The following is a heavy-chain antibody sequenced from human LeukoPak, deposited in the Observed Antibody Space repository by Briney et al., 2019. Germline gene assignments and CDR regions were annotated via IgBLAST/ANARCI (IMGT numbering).Heavy chain of an antibody. V-gene: IGHV1-2*02. CDR3: ARDRGSTSWGGRNYNWFDP. J-gene: IGHJ5*02. CDR1: GYTFTSYY. D-gene: IGHD2-2*01. CDR2: INPNSGGT. Sequence: GASVKVSCKASGYTFTSYYMHWVRQAPGQGLEWMGWINPNSGGTNYAQKFQGRVTMTRDTSISTAYMELSRLRSDDTAVYYCARDRGSTSWGGRNYNWFDPWGQGTLVTVSS.